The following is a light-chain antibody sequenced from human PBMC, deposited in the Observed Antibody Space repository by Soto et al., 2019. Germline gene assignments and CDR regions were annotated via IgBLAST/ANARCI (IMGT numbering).Light chain of an antibody. J-gene: IGLJ1*01. V-gene: IGLV2-14*01. CDR3: NSYTTSSTYV. CDR2: DVS. CDR1: SSDIGSYNR. Sequence: QSVLTQPASVSGSPGQSSAISCTGTSSDIGSYNRVSWYQQPPGTAPRLIIHDVSNRPSGVSTRFSGSKSGNTASLTISGLQAEDEAEYFCNSYTTSSTYVFGTGTKVTVL.